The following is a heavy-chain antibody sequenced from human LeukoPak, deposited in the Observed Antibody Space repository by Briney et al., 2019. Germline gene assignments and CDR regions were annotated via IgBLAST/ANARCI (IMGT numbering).Heavy chain of an antibody. Sequence: GGSLRLSCAASGFTFSSYNMNWVRQAPGKGLEWVSSISTSSSYIYYADSLKGRFTISRDNAKNSLYLQMNSLRAEDTAVYYCTRDLRGADSYYYYYMDVWGKGTTVAVSS. CDR1: GFTFSSYN. D-gene: IGHD3-10*01. CDR2: ISTSSSYI. J-gene: IGHJ6*03. CDR3: TRDLRGADSYYYYYMDV. V-gene: IGHV3-21*01.